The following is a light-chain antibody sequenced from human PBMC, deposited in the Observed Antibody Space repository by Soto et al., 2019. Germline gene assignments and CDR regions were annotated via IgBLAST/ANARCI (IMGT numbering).Light chain of an antibody. J-gene: IGKJ1*01. CDR2: AAS. CDR3: QHSYSTTWT. V-gene: IGKV1-39*01. CDR1: QSISSY. Sequence: DIQMTQSPSSLSASVGDRVTITCRASQSISSYLNWYQQKPGKAPKLLIYAASSLQSGVPSRFSGSGSGTDFTLTISSLQPEDFPTYYCQHSYSTTWTFGQGTKVDIK.